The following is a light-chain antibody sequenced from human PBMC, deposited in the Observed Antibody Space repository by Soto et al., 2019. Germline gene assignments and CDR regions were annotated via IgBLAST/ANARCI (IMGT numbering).Light chain of an antibody. V-gene: IGLV1-40*01. J-gene: IGLJ1*01. CDR2: TNN. CDR3: QSYDSSLRRV. Sequence: QSVLTQPPSVSVAPGRRVTISCTGSSSNIGAGYDVHWYQQLPGTAPKLLIYTNNKRPSGVPDRFSGSKSGTSASLAITGLQADDEADYYCQSYDSSLRRVFGTGTKLTVL. CDR1: SSNIGAGYD.